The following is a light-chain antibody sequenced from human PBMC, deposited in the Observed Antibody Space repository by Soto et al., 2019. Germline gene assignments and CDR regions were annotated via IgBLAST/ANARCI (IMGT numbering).Light chain of an antibody. Sequence: QLVLTQSPSASASLGASVKFTCTLSSGHNNYAIAWHQQQPEKGPRYLMKVNSDGSHTRGDGFPDRFSGSSSGAERYLTISSLQSEDEADYYCQTWGTGTVVFGGGTKVTVL. CDR2: VNSDGSH. J-gene: IGLJ2*01. CDR1: SGHNNYA. V-gene: IGLV4-69*01. CDR3: QTWGTGTVV.